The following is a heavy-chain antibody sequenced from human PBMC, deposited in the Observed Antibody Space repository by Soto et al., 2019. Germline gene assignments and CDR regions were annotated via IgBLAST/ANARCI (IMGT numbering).Heavy chain of an antibody. CDR1: GFTFSSYV. CDR2: ISGSGGST. CDR3: AKGPRAPPPHDYGMDV. J-gene: IGHJ6*02. V-gene: IGHV3-23*01. Sequence: EVQLLESGGGLVQPGGSLRVSCVASGFTFSSYVMNWVRQAPGKGLYWVSGISGSGGSTYYADSLKGRFTISRDNSKNTLYLQMNSLRVEDTAVYYCAKGPRAPPPHDYGMDVWGQGTTVTVSS.